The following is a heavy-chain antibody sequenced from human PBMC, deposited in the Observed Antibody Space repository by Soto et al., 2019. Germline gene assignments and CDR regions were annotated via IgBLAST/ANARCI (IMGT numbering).Heavy chain of an antibody. V-gene: IGHV3-23*01. CDR2: ISGSGGST. CDR1: GFTFSSYA. CDR3: AKGFVVVTAPLVFDY. J-gene: IGHJ4*02. D-gene: IGHD2-21*02. Sequence: EVQLLESGGGLVQPGGSLRLSCAASGFTFSSYAMSWVRQAPGRGLEWVSAISGSGGSTYYADSVKGRFTISRDNSKNTVYLQINSLRAEDAAVYYCAKGFVVVTAPLVFDYWGQGTLVTVSS.